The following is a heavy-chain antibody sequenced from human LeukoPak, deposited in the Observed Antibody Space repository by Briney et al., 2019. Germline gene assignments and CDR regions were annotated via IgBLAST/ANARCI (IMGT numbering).Heavy chain of an antibody. CDR1: GFTFSNAW. Sequence: GGSLRLSCAASGFTFSNAWMNSVRQAPGKGLEWVGRIKSKTDGGTTDYAAPVKGRFTISRDDSKNTLYLQMNSLKTEDTAVYYCTTDNQLGYCTNGVCSFDYWGQGTLVTVSS. CDR2: IKSKTDGGTT. V-gene: IGHV3-15*07. J-gene: IGHJ4*02. CDR3: TTDNQLGYCTNGVCSFDY. D-gene: IGHD2-8*01.